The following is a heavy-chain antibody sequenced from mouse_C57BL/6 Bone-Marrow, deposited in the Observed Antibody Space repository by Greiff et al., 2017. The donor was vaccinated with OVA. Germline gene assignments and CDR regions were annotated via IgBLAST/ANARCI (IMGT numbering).Heavy chain of an antibody. CDR1: GYTFTDYY. Sequence: QVQLQQSGPELVKPGASVKISCKASGYTFTDYYINWVKQRPGQGLEVICLIFPGSGSTSSNEKFKGKATLTVDKSSSTAYMLLSSLTSEDSAVYFCAREDGSSFDYWGQGTTLTVSS. CDR3: AREDGSSFDY. V-gene: IGHV1-75*01. CDR2: IFPGSGST. J-gene: IGHJ2*01. D-gene: IGHD1-1*01.